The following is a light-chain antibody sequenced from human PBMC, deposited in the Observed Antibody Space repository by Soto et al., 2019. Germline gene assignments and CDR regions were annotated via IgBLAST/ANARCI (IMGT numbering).Light chain of an antibody. V-gene: IGKV1-39*01. CDR3: QQSYSTPFA. CDR1: QSIPPY. J-gene: IGKJ5*01. Sequence: VGERVTITCRQSQSIPPYFNWYQQKQGKAPNPVIYAPSRLQSAVPSTFSGSGSGTDFTLTISILQPEDFATYYCQQSYSTPFAFGQGTRLDI. CDR2: APS.